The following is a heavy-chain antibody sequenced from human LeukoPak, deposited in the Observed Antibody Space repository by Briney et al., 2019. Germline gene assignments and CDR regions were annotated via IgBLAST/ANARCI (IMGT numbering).Heavy chain of an antibody. Sequence: GGSLRLSCAASGITFSSHEMNWVRQAPGKGLEWVSYISSSGSTIYYADSVKGRFTISRDNAKNSLYLQMNSLRAEDTAVYYCARDRPNLEPYDYWGQGTLVTVSS. D-gene: IGHD1-1*01. CDR3: ARDRPNLEPYDY. CDR1: GITFSSHE. V-gene: IGHV3-48*03. CDR2: ISSSGSTI. J-gene: IGHJ4*02.